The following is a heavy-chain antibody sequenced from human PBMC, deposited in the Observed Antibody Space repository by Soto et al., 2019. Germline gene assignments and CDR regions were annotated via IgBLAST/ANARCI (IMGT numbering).Heavy chain of an antibody. V-gene: IGHV1-69*01. J-gene: IGHJ6*02. CDR3: ALGATIDYYYGMDV. Sequence: QVQLVQSGAEVKKPGSSVKVSCKASGGTFSSYAISWVRQAPGQGLEWMGGIIPIFGTSNYAQKFQGRVTITAYESTSTAYMEMSSLRSEDTAVYSCALGATIDYYYGMDVWGQGTTVTVSS. D-gene: IGHD1-26*01. CDR1: GGTFSSYA. CDR2: IIPIFGTS.